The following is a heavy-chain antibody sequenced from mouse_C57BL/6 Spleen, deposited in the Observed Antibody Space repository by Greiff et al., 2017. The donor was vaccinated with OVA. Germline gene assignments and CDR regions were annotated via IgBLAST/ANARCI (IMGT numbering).Heavy chain of an antibody. CDR1: GFTFSSYT. CDR3: ARRYYGNYYAMDY. D-gene: IGHD1-1*01. V-gene: IGHV5-9*04. CDR2: ISGGGGNT. Sequence: EVQGVESGGGLVKPGGSLKLSCAASGFTFSSYTMSWVRQTPEKRLEWVATISGGGGNTYYPDSVKGRFTISRDNAKNTLYLQMSSLRSEDTAVYYCARRYYGNYYAMDYWGQGTAVTVSS. J-gene: IGHJ4*01.